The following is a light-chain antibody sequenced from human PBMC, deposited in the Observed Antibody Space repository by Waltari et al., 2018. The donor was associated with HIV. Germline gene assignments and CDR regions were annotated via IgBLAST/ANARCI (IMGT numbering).Light chain of an antibody. CDR1: SGAGPTYHY. J-gene: IGLJ3*02. CDR2: EVT. CDR3: SSYTSLTTLV. Sequence: QSALTQPASLSGSPGHSITLSCPGSSGAGPTYHYVSWYQQHPGNAPKLIIYEVTNRPSGVSSRFSGSKSGNTASLTISGLQPDDEAHYYCSSYTSLTTLVFGGGTKVTVL. V-gene: IGLV2-14*01.